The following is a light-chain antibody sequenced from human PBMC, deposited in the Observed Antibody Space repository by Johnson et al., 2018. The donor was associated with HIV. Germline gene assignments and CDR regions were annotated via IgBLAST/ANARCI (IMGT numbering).Light chain of an antibody. Sequence: QSVLTQPPSVSAPPGREVTISCSGSSSNIGSNYVSWYQQLPGTAPKLLIYENNKRPSGIPDRFSGSKSGTSATLGSTGLQTGDEADYYCGTWDSSLSAGVFGTGTTVIVL. J-gene: IGLJ1*01. CDR2: ENN. V-gene: IGLV1-51*02. CDR1: SSNIGSNY. CDR3: GTWDSSLSAGV.